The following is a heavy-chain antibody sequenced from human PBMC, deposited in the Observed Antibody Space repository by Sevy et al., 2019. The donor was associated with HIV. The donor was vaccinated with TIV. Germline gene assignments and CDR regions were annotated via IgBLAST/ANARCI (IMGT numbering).Heavy chain of an antibody. Sequence: SETLSLTCDVSGYSISSGYYWGWIRQPPGKGLEWIASIFHTGIIYYNPSLKSRVTISVDTSKDHFYLELSSVTAVDTAVYCCARGLTYGSGTYYRRSYFDYWGQGTLVTVSS. CDR2: IFHTGII. CDR3: ARGLTYGSGTYYRRSYFDY. CDR1: GYSISSGYY. V-gene: IGHV4-38-2*01. J-gene: IGHJ4*02. D-gene: IGHD3-10*01.